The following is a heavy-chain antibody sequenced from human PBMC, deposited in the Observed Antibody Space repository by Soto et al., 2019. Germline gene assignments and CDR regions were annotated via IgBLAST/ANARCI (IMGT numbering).Heavy chain of an antibody. CDR3: ARHPPGDSGSYLHPFDP. Sequence: SETLSLTCTVSGGSISNYYWSWIRQPPGRGLEWIGYIYYSGSTSYNPSLKSRVTISIDTSKNQFSLKLSSVTAADTAVYYCARHPPGDSGSYLHPFDPWGQGTLVTVSS. J-gene: IGHJ5*02. D-gene: IGHD3-10*01. CDR1: GGSISNYY. V-gene: IGHV4-59*08. CDR2: IYYSGST.